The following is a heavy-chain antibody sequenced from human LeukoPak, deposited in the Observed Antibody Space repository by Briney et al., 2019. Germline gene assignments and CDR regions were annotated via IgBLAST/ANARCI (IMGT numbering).Heavy chain of an antibody. V-gene: IGHV1-69*02. CDR3: ARGVEAAAGYDYYYGMDV. Sequence: SVKVSCKASGGTFSSYTISWVRQAPGQGLEWMGRIIPILGIANYAQKFQGRVTITADKSTSTAYMELSSLRSEDTAVYYCARGVEAAAGYDYYYGMDVWGQGTTVTVSS. CDR1: GGTFSSYT. CDR2: IIPILGIA. D-gene: IGHD6-13*01. J-gene: IGHJ6*02.